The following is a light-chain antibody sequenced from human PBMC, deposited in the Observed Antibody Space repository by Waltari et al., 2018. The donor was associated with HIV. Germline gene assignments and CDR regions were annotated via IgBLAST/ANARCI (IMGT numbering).Light chain of an antibody. V-gene: IGLV1-40*01. CDR2: ANT. J-gene: IGLJ2*01. CDR1: RSNIGSDYD. Sequence: HSVLTQPPSVSGDPGQRVTISCTGSRSNIGSDYDAHWYQHLPGTAPKLLIYANTHRPSGVPDRFSGPKSGTSASLAITGLQAEDEAEYYCQSYDSSLSGYVVFGGGTKLTVL. CDR3: QSYDSSLSGYVV.